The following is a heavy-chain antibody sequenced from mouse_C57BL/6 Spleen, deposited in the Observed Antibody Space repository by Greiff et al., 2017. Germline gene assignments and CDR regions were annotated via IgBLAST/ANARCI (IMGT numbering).Heavy chain of an antibody. V-gene: IGHV14-3*01. Sequence: VQLQQSVAELVRPGASVTLSCTASGFNIKNTYMYWVKQRPEQGLEWIGRIDPANGNTKYAPKFQGKATITSDTTSNTSYLQISSLTSEDTAIYYCARSPFGYWGQGTTLTVAS. CDR3: ARSPFGY. CDR2: IDPANGNT. CDR1: GFNIKNTY. J-gene: IGHJ2*01.